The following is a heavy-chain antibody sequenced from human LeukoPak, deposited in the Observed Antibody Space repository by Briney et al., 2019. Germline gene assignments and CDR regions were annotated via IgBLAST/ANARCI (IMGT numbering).Heavy chain of an antibody. V-gene: IGHV3-7*05. CDR2: MNQDGSEK. D-gene: IGHD3-10*01. Sequence: GGSLRLSCAASGFTFSTYWMTWVRQAPGKGLEWVANMNQDGSEKYYVDSVRGRFTISRDNAKNSLFLHMNSLRAEDTAVYYCARDMYYGSGSPTSDYWGQGTLVTVSS. J-gene: IGHJ4*02. CDR3: ARDMYYGSGSPTSDY. CDR1: GFTFSTYW.